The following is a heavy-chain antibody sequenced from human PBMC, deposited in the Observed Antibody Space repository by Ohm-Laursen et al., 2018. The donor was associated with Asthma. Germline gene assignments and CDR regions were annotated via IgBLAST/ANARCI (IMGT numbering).Heavy chain of an antibody. CDR3: ARLDWVQSMFDT. D-gene: IGHD3-9*01. Sequence: SETLSLACSVSGVSVGDSTWSWSWIRQPPGSELEFIAYMSYRGGINYNPSLQSRVTLSIDTSKNEVSLRLISVTAADTALYFCARLDWVQSMFDTWGQGNLVTVSS. CDR1: GVSVGDSTWS. CDR2: MSYRGGI. V-gene: IGHV4-61*01. J-gene: IGHJ5*02.